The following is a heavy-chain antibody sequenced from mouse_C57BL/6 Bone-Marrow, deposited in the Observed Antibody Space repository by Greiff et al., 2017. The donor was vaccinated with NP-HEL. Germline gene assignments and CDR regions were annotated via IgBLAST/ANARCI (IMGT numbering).Heavy chain of an antibody. V-gene: IGHV1-72*01. Sequence: QVQLKQPGAELVKPGASVKLSCKASGYTFTSYWMHWVKQRPGRGLEWIGRIDPNSGGTKYNEKFKSKATLTVDKPSSTAYMQLSSLTSEDSAVYYCARGGDYDAPLSFDYWGQGTTLTVSS. J-gene: IGHJ2*01. CDR2: IDPNSGGT. CDR3: ARGGDYDAPLSFDY. D-gene: IGHD2-4*01. CDR1: GYTFTSYW.